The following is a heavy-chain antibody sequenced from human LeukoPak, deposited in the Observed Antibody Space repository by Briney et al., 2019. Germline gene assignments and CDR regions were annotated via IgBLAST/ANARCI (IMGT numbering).Heavy chain of an antibody. CDR3: ARGPIVVVTATANYYFDY. D-gene: IGHD2-21*02. J-gene: IGHJ4*02. CDR1: GGSFSGYY. Sequence: PSETLSLTCAVYGGSFSGYYWSWIRQPPGKGLEWIGEINHSGSTNYNPSLKSRVTISVDTSKNQFSLKLSSVTAADTAVYYCARGPIVVVTATANYYFDYWGQGTLVTVSS. CDR2: INHSGST. V-gene: IGHV4-34*01.